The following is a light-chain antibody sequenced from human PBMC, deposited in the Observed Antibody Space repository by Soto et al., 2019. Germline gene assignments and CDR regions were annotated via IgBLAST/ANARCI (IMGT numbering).Light chain of an antibody. CDR1: SSDIGDYNY. CDR2: EVT. CDR3: SSYAGNNNYV. J-gene: IGLJ1*01. Sequence: QSVLTQPPSASGSPGQSVTFSCTGTSSDIGDYNYVSWYQQHPGKAPNLMIYEVTKRPSGVPDRFSGCKSGNTASLTVSGLQADDEADYYCSSYAGNNNYVFGTGAKVTVL. V-gene: IGLV2-8*01.